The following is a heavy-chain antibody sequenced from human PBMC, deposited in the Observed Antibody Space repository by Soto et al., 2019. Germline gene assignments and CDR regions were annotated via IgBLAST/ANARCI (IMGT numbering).Heavy chain of an antibody. D-gene: IGHD5-12*01. Sequence: PSETLSLTCTVSGGSINTFYWSWVRQPAGKGLEWIGRIFSSGSTSFNPSLESRVAMSVDTSKNHFSLNLSSVTAADMAVYYCARGGSYSAYNFAHGIQLWSFDFWGQGXLVTVSS. CDR3: ARGGSYSAYNFAHGIQLWSFDF. CDR1: GGSINTFY. CDR2: IFSSGST. V-gene: IGHV4-4*07. J-gene: IGHJ4*02.